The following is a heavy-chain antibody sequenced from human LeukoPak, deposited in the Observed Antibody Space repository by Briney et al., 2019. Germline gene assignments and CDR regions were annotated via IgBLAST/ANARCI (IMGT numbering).Heavy chain of an antibody. CDR2: IYHSGST. J-gene: IGHJ3*02. D-gene: IGHD3-22*01. CDR3: ARGYDTYYYDSTGYYSSALDI. V-gene: IGHV4-30-2*01. Sequence: SETLSLTCAVSGGSISSGGYSWSWIRQPPGKGLEWIGDIYHSGSTYYNPSLKSRVTISVDRSKNQFSLKLSSVTAADTAVYYCARGYDTYYYDSTGYYSSALDIWGQGTMVTVSS. CDR1: GGSISSGGYS.